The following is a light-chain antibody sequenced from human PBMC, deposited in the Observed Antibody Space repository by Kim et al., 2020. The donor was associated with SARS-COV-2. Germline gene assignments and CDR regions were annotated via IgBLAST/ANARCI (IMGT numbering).Light chain of an antibody. V-gene: IGLV8-61*01. CDR3: VLYMGSGLWV. CDR1: SGSVSTSYY. Sequence: GETVTLPCGLRSGSVSTSYYPSWYQQTPGQAPRTLIYSTNTRSSGVPDRFSGSILGNKAALTIAGAQADDESDYYCVLYMGSGLWVFGGGTQLTVL. CDR2: STN. J-gene: IGLJ3*02.